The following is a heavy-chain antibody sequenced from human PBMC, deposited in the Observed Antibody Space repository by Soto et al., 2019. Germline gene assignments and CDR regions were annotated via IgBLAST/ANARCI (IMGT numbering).Heavy chain of an antibody. CDR2: ISHLEST. Sequence: VSLTCTLSGASITYGGYSWSWIRQPPGKDLEWLGYISHLESTFYNPSFQSRLTLSIDRSKNQFSLKLASMTAADTAVYYCARGGGYDPFDYWGQGTLVTVSS. V-gene: IGHV4-30-2*01. D-gene: IGHD5-12*01. CDR3: ARGGGYDPFDY. J-gene: IGHJ4*02. CDR1: GASITYGGYS.